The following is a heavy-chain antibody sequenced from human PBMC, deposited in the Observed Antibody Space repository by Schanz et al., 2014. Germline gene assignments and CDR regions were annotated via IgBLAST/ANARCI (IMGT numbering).Heavy chain of an antibody. D-gene: IGHD6-13*01. CDR3: AGATYSSSWYGGSEYFQH. J-gene: IGHJ1*01. V-gene: IGHV1-18*01. CDR1: GYTFTSYG. CDR2: ISAYNGHT. Sequence: QVQLVQSGAEVKKPGASVKVSCKASGYTFTSYGIKWVRQAPGQGLEWMGWISAYNGHTDYAQKLQGRVTLTTDTSTSTAYMELRSLRSDDTAVYYCAGATYSSSWYGGSEYFQHWGQGTLVTVSS.